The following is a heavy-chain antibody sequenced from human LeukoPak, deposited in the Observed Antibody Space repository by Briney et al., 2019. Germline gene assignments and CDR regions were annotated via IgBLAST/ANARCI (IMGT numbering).Heavy chain of an antibody. CDR2: INAGNGNT. CDR3: ARRVSSSDAFDI. J-gene: IGHJ3*02. D-gene: IGHD6-6*01. V-gene: IGHV1-3*01. CDR1: GYTFTSYA. Sequence: ASVKVSCKASGYTFTSYAIYWVRQAPGQRLEWMGWINAGNGNTKYSQKFQGRVTITRDTSATTAYMELGSLRSEDAAVYYCARRVSSSDAFDIWGQGTRVTVSS.